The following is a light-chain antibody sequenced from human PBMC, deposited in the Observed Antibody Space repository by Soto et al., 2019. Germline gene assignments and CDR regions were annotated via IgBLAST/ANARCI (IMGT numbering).Light chain of an antibody. J-gene: IGKJ1*01. CDR3: LQYNSYPRT. Sequence: DLQITQSPSSLSASVGDRAAITCLASQDIRNNLAWFQQKPGKAPKSLGYGGTTLQSGAPSRFSGDGAGTEFALTISSLQPEDSATYYCLQYNSYPRTFGQGTKVDIK. CDR1: QDIRNN. CDR2: GGT. V-gene: IGKV1-16*01.